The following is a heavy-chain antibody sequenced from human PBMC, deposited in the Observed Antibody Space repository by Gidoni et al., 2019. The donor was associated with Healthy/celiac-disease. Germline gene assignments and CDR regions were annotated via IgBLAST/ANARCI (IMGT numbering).Heavy chain of an antibody. CDR3: ARGHFDNSGSYPSLYYFDY. V-gene: IGHV3-7*03. Sequence: EVQLVASGGGLVQPGGSLRLSCAASGFPFSAYWMTWVRQAPVKGLEWVANRKHDGSATYYVDSVKGRFTISRDAAKNSLYLQMNSLRAEDTAVYYCARGHFDNSGSYPSLYYFDYWGQGTLVTVSS. J-gene: IGHJ4*02. D-gene: IGHD3-22*01. CDR1: GFPFSAYW. CDR2: RKHDGSAT.